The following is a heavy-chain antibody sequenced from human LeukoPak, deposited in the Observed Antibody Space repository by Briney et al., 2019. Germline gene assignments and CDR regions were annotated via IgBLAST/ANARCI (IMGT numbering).Heavy chain of an antibody. D-gene: IGHD3-10*01. CDR1: GFTFSSYA. V-gene: IGHV3-23*01. CDR2: ISGSGGNT. Sequence: PGGSLRLSCAASGFTFSSYAMSWVRQAPGKGLEWVSAISGSGGNTYYADSVKGRFTISRDNSKNTLYLQMNSLRAEDTAVYYCARGGGVRGVKDYWGQGTLVTVSS. J-gene: IGHJ4*02. CDR3: ARGGGVRGVKDY.